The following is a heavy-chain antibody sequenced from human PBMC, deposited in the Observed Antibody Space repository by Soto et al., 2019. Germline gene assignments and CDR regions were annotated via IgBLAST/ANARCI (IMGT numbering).Heavy chain of an antibody. CDR1: GYTLTELS. CDR2: FDPEDGET. D-gene: IGHD3-22*01. J-gene: IGHJ6*02. Sequence: ASVKVSCKVSGYTLTELSMHWVRQAPGKGLEWMGGFDPEDGETVYAQKFQGRVTMTEDTSTDTAYMELSSLRSEDTAVYYCATDLYAVARDSSGYYKDVWGQGTTVTVSS. CDR3: ATDLYAVARDSSGYYKDV. V-gene: IGHV1-24*01.